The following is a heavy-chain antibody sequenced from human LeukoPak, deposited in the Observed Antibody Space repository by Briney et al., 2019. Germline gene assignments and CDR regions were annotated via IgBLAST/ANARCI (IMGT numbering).Heavy chain of an antibody. V-gene: IGHV3-23*01. D-gene: IGHD1-1*01. CDR2: ISAGGETT. J-gene: IGHJ3*02. CDR1: RFRFSTFP. CDR3: AKSLLTTATGTGRAFDI. Sequence: GRSLRLSCAASRFRFSTFPMGWVRQAPGKGLEWVPGISAGGETTFYADSVRGRLTISRDNSKNTLYLQMNSLRADDTAVYYCAKSLLTTATGTGRAFDIWGQGTMVTVSS.